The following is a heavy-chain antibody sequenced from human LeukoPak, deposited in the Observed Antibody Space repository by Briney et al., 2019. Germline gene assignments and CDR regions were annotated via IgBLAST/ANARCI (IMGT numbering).Heavy chain of an antibody. CDR3: AKTGTDDGYSIYFDH. D-gene: IGHD5-24*01. J-gene: IGHJ4*02. CDR1: GLTFSRYA. Sequence: GGSLRLSCAASGLTFSRYAMSWVRQAPGKGPEWVSTISGSGGCTYNADSVKGRFTISRDNSQNTLYLQMNSLRAEDTAIYYCAKTGTDDGYSIYFDHWGQGTLVTVSS. CDR2: ISGSGGCT. V-gene: IGHV3-23*01.